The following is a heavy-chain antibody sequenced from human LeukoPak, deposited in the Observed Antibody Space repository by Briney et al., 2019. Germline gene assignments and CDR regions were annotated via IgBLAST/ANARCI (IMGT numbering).Heavy chain of an antibody. CDR1: GGTFSSYA. V-gene: IGHV1-69*04. Sequence: SVKVSCKASGGTFSSYAISWVRQAPGQGLEWMGRIIPILGIANYAQKFQGRVTITADKSTSTAYMELSSLRSEDTAVYYCASPPGYYDSSGYYYWGQGTLVTVSS. CDR3: ASPPGYYDSSGYYY. J-gene: IGHJ4*02. CDR2: IIPILGIA. D-gene: IGHD3-22*01.